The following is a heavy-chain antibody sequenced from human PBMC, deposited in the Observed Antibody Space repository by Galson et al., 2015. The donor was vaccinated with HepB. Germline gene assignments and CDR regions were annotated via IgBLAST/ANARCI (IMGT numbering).Heavy chain of an antibody. D-gene: IGHD4-17*01. V-gene: IGHV3-23*01. CDR2: ISGSGGST. CDR3: AKYHEHLGDYEYYFDY. Sequence: SLRLSCAASGFTFSSYAMSWVRQAPGKGLEWVSAISGSGGSTYYADSVKGRFTISRDNSKNTLYLQMNSLRAEDTAVYYCAKYHEHLGDYEYYFDYWGQGTLVTVSS. J-gene: IGHJ4*02. CDR1: GFTFSSYA.